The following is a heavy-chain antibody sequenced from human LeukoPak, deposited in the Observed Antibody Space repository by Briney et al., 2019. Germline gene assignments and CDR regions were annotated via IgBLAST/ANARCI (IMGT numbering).Heavy chain of an antibody. CDR3: ARDDYDYVWGSYRLMDV. Sequence: GGSLRLSCAASGFTFSSYSMNWVRQAPGKGLEWVSYISSSSSYIYYADSVKGRFTISRDNAKNSLYLQMNSLRAEDTAVYYCARDDYDYVWGSYRLMDVWGQGTTVTVSS. CDR1: GFTFSSYS. CDR2: ISSSSSYI. D-gene: IGHD3-16*02. V-gene: IGHV3-21*01. J-gene: IGHJ6*02.